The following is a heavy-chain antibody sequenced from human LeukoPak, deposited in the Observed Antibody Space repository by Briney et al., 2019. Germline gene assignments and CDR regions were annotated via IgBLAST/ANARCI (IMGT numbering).Heavy chain of an antibody. CDR3: ARDYSDSSGPEPAFDI. J-gene: IGHJ3*02. V-gene: IGHV3-53*01. D-gene: IGHD3-22*01. CDR1: GFTVSSNY. Sequence: SGGSLRLSCAASGFTVSSNYMSWVRQAPGKGLEWVSVIYSGGSTYYADSVKGRFTISRDNSKNTLYLQMNSLRAEDTAVYYCARDYSDSSGPEPAFDIWDQGPMVTVSS. CDR2: IYSGGST.